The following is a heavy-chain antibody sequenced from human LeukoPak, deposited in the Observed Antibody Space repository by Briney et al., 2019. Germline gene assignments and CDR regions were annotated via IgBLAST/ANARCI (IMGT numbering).Heavy chain of an antibody. CDR1: GFTFSSYA. Sequence: GGSLRLSCAASGFTFSSYAMHWVRQAPGKGLEWVAVISYDGSNKYYADSVKGRFTISRDNSKNTLYLQMNSLRAEDTAVYYCARDSSSWYLNWYFDLWGRGTLVTVSS. V-gene: IGHV3-30-3*01. CDR3: ARDSSSWYLNWYFDL. CDR2: ISYDGSNK. J-gene: IGHJ2*01. D-gene: IGHD6-13*01.